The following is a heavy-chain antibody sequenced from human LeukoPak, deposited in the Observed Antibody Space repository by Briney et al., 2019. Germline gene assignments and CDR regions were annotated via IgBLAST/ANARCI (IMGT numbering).Heavy chain of an antibody. V-gene: IGHV4-59*01. D-gene: IGHD1-26*01. J-gene: IGHJ4*02. CDR3: ARGGSGTYYHY. CDR2: IYYSGST. CDR1: GGSITSYY. Sequence: SETLSLTCTVSGGSITSYYYSWIRQPPGKGLEWIGYIYYSGSTNYNPSLKSRVTISVDTSKNQFSLKLSSVTAADTAVYYCARGGSGTYYHYWGQGTLVTVSA.